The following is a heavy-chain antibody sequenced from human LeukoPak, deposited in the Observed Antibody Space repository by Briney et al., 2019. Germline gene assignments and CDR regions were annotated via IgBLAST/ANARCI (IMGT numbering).Heavy chain of an antibody. CDR1: GGSISSSSYY. CDR3: ARHRNDNGDNNSNGGDDY. Sequence: SETLSLTCTVSGGSISSSSYYWGWIRQPPGKGPEWIGSVYYSESTYYNPSLKSRVTVSVDTSKNQFSLKLSSVTAADTAVYYCARHRNDNGDNNSNGGDDYWGQGTLVTVSS. CDR2: VYYSEST. V-gene: IGHV4-39*01. J-gene: IGHJ4*02. D-gene: IGHD4-17*01.